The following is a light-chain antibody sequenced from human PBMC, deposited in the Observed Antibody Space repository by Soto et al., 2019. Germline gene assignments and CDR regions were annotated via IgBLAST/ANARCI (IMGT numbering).Light chain of an antibody. CDR3: QHYYNYPLT. CDR1: QSISSY. V-gene: IGKV1-39*01. Sequence: DIQMTQSPSSLSASVGDRVTITCRASQSISSYLNWYQQKPGKAPKLLIYAASTLQSDVPSRFSGSGSGTDFTLTISRLQSEDFATYYCQHYYNYPLTFGGGTKV. J-gene: IGKJ4*01. CDR2: AAS.